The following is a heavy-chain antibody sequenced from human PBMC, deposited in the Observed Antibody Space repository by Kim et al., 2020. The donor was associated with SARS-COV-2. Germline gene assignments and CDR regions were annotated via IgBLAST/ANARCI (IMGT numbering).Heavy chain of an antibody. CDR3: VRLAVDHCSYACETWYFDL. D-gene: IGHD2-15*01. CDR2: VYNSGNV. Sequence: SETLSLTCTVSAGSFSGNYWSWIRQPPGKGLEWIAYVYNSGNVDYNSSLRSRATISIDTSKSQFSLKLNSVTAADTAVYYCVRLAVDHCSYACETWYFDLWGRGTLVTVSS. J-gene: IGHJ2*01. V-gene: IGHV4-59*08. CDR1: AGSFSGNY.